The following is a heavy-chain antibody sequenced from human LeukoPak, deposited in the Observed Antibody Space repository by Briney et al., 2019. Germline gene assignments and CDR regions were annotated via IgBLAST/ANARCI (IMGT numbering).Heavy chain of an antibody. D-gene: IGHD6-19*01. CDR2: INWNGGST. Sequence: GSLRLSCAASGFTFDDHGMSWVRQAPGKGLEWVSGINWNGGSTGYEDSVKGRFTISRDNAKNSLYLQMNSLRAEDTALYYCARMAGAGYYFYMDVWGKGTTVTVSS. CDR3: ARMAGAGYYFYMDV. V-gene: IGHV3-20*04. CDR1: GFTFDDHG. J-gene: IGHJ6*03.